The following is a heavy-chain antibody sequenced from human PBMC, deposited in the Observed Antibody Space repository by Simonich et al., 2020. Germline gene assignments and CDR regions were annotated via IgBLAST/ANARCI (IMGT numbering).Heavy chain of an antibody. CDR1: GFTFDDYA. CDR2: ISWNSGSI. D-gene: IGHD2-8*01. CDR3: AKDGGYCTNGVCYYFDY. Sequence: EVQLVESGGGLVQPGRSLRLSCAASGFTFDDYAMPWVRQAPGKGLEVVSGISWNSGSIGYADSVKGRFTISRDNAKNSLYLQMNSLRAEDTALYYCAKDGGYCTNGVCYYFDYWGQGTLVTVSS. J-gene: IGHJ4*02. V-gene: IGHV3-9*01.